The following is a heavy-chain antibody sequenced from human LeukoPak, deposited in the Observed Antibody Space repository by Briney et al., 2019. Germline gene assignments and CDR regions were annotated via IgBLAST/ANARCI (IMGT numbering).Heavy chain of an antibody. CDR1: GFTFTSSA. Sequence: SVKVSCKASGFTFTSSAVQWVRQARGQRLEWIGWIVVGGGNTNYAQKFQERVTITRDMSTSTAYMELSSLRSEDTAVYYCAEKRNSGYLLYYLAYGAQEPWVTVPS. V-gene: IGHV1-58*01. CDR2: IVVGGGNT. CDR3: AEKRNSGYLLYYLAY. D-gene: IGHD5-12*01. J-gene: IGHJ4*01.